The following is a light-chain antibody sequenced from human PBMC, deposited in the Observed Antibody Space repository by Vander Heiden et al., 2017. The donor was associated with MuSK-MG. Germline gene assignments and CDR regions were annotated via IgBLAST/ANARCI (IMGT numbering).Light chain of an antibody. Sequence: QSVLTQPPSVSGAPGQRVTISCTGSSSNIGAGYDVHWYQQLPGTAPKLLIYGNSNRPSGVPDRFSGSKSGTSASLAITGLQAEEEADYYCQSYDSTLSGSNYVFGTGTKVTVL. V-gene: IGLV1-40*01. CDR2: GNS. J-gene: IGLJ1*01. CDR1: SSNIGAGYD. CDR3: QSYDSTLSGSNYV.